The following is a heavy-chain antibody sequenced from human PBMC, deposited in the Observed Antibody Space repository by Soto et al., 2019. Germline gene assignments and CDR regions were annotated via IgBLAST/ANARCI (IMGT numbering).Heavy chain of an antibody. D-gene: IGHD6-13*01. V-gene: IGHV1-69*12. CDR1: GGTFSSYA. CDR2: IIPIFGTA. J-gene: IGHJ5*02. CDR3: ARVYTRIAAHSNWFDP. Sequence: QVQLVQSGAEVKKPGSSVKVSCKASGGTFSSYAISWVRQAPGQGLEWMGGIIPIFGTANYAQKFQGRVTITADEXTXXAYMELSSLRSEDTAVYYCARVYTRIAAHSNWFDPWGQGTLVTVSS.